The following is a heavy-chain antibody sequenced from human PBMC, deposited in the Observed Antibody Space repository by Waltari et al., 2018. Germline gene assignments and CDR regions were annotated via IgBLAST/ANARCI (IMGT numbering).Heavy chain of an antibody. V-gene: IGHV3-23*01. Sequence: EVQLLESGGGLVQPGGSLRLSCAASGFTFSSYAMSWVRQAPGKGLEWVSAISGSGGSTYYADSVKGRFTISRDNSKNTLYLQMNSLRAEDTVVYYCAKDYGSSLVVGVYWGQGTLVTVSS. CDR3: AKDYGSSLVVGVY. CDR1: GFTFSSYA. D-gene: IGHD6-6*01. CDR2: ISGSGGST. J-gene: IGHJ4*02.